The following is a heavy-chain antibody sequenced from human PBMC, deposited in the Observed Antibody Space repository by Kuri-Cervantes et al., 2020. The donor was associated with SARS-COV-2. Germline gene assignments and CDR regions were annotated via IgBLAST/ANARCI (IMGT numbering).Heavy chain of an antibody. CDR2: ISSSSSYI. J-gene: IGHJ6*03. CDR3: AGSYFWSANGSCCYYYYYMDV. Sequence: GGSLRLSCAASGFTFSIYSINWVRQAPGKGLEWVSSISSSSSYIYYADSVKGRFTITRDNAKNSLYMQMNSLRAEDTAVYYCAGSYFWSANGSCCYYYYYMDVWGKGTTVTVSS. CDR1: GFTFSIYS. V-gene: IGHV3-21*01. D-gene: IGHD3-3*01.